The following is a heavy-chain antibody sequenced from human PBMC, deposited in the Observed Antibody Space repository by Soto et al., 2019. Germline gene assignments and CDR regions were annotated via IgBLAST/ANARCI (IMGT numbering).Heavy chain of an antibody. V-gene: IGHV1-69*13. CDR3: AGEGFGKFQFDY. D-gene: IGHD3-10*01. CDR2: IIPIFGTA. J-gene: IGHJ4*02. Sequence: VKVSSKAPGRHFSSYAICWVRQAPGQGLEWMGGIIPIFGTANYAQKFQGRVMITADKSTSTAYMELSSLRSEDPAAYYWAGEGFGKFQFDYWGQGALVTVSS. CDR1: GRHFSSYA.